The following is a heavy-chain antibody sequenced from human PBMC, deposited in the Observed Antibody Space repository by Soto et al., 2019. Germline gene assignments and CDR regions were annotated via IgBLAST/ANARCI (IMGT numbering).Heavy chain of an antibody. CDR1: GFTFSRYW. D-gene: IGHD3-10*01. CDR3: ARETYGDYFDY. J-gene: IGHJ4*02. Sequence: EVQLVEAGGGLVQPGGSLRLSCAASGFTFSRYWMSWIRQAPGIGLEWVANIKQDGSEKYYVDSEKGRFAISRDNATNSLYLQMNSQKAADTAVYYCARETYGDYFDYLGQGTLVTVSS. V-gene: IGHV3-7*04. CDR2: IKQDGSEK.